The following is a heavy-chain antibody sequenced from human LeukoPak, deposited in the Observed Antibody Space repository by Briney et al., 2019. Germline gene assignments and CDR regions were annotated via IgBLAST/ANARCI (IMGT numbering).Heavy chain of an antibody. D-gene: IGHD6-13*01. CDR1: GFTVSSKY. J-gene: IGHJ4*02. Sequence: GGSLRLSCAASGFTVSSKYMSWVRQTPGKGLEWVSVIHSGGSTYYADSVRGRFTVSRDNSKNTLYLQMNSLRAEDTAVYFCAKSEAAAATECWGQGTLVTVSS. CDR2: IHSGGST. V-gene: IGHV3-66*01. CDR3: AKSEAAAATEC.